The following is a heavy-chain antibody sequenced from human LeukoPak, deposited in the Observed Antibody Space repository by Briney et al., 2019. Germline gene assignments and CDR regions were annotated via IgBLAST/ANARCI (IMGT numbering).Heavy chain of an antibody. Sequence: GSLRLSCAASGFNFSSYSMNWVRQPPGKGLEWIGEINHSGSTNYNPSLKSRVTISVDTSKNQFSLKLSSVTAADTAVYYCARGSVAAAGTLFPFDYWGQGTLVTVSS. V-gene: IGHV4-34*01. CDR3: ARGSVAAAGTLFPFDY. CDR2: INHSGST. D-gene: IGHD6-13*01. J-gene: IGHJ4*02. CDR1: GFNFSSYS.